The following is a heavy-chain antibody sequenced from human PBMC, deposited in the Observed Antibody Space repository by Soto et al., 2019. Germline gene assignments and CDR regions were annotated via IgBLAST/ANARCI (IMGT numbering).Heavy chain of an antibody. CDR2: IIPILGIA. Sequence: QVQLVQSGAEVKKPGSSVKVSCKASGGTFSSYTISWVRQAPGQGLEWMGRIIPILGIANYAQKFQGRVTIXAXXSTSTAYMELSSLRSEDTAVYYCARTYSGYDVFDYWGQGTLVTVSS. V-gene: IGHV1-69*02. CDR3: ARTYSGYDVFDY. J-gene: IGHJ4*02. D-gene: IGHD5-12*01. CDR1: GGTFSSYT.